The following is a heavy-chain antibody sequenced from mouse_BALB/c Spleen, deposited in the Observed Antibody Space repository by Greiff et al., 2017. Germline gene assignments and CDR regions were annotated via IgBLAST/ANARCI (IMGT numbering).Heavy chain of an antibody. J-gene: IGHJ1*01. CDR3: ARERGYYYGSSHWYFDV. CDR1: GFSLTSYG. CDR2: IWAGGST. V-gene: IGHV2-9*02. D-gene: IGHD1-1*01. Sequence: VMLVESGPGLVAPSQSLSITCTVSGFSLTSYGVHWVRQPPGKGLEWLGVIWAGGSTNYNSALMSRLSISKDNSKSQVFLKMNSLQTDDTAMYYCARERGYYYGSSHWYFDVWGAGTTVTVSS.